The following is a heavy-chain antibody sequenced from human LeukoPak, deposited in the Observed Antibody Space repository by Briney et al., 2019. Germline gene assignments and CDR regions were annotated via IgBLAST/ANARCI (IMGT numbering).Heavy chain of an antibody. CDR2: ISAYNGNT. V-gene: IGHV1-18*01. D-gene: IGHD2-2*01. CDR1: GYTFTSYG. CDR3: ARDPRGGYCSSTSCPNWFDP. J-gene: IGHJ5*02. Sequence: ASVKVSCKSSGYTFTSYGISWVRQAPGQGLEWMGWISAYNGNTNYAQKFQGRVTITADKSTSTAYMELSSLRSEDTAVYYCARDPRGGYCSSTSCPNWFDPWGQGTLVTVSS.